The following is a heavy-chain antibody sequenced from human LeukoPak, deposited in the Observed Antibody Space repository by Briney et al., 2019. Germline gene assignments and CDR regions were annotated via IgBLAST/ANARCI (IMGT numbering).Heavy chain of an antibody. Sequence: SETLPLTCIVSGGPIRGGRYYWGWIRQPPGKGLEWIGSVYDGEITYYNPSLESRFTVSIDTSKNEFSLKLSSVTAADTAVYFCSRLGGPYGSGSMNWFDPWGQGTLVTVSS. J-gene: IGHJ5*02. D-gene: IGHD3-10*01. CDR1: GGPIRGGRYY. CDR3: SRLGGPYGSGSMNWFDP. V-gene: IGHV4-39*01. CDR2: VYDGEIT.